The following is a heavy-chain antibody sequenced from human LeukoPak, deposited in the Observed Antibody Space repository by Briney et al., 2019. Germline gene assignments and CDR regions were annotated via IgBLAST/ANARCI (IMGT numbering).Heavy chain of an antibody. V-gene: IGHV4-4*07. J-gene: IGHJ6*03. CDR1: GGSISSYY. D-gene: IGHD3-22*01. Sequence: SETLSLTCTVSGGSISSYYWSWIRQPAGKGLEWIGRIYTSGSTNYNPSLKSRVTMSVDTSKNQFSLKLSSVTAADTAVYYCARGHGSSGYYYGDYYYYMDVWGKGTTVTVSS. CDR3: ARGHGSSGYYYGDYYYYMDV. CDR2: IYTSGST.